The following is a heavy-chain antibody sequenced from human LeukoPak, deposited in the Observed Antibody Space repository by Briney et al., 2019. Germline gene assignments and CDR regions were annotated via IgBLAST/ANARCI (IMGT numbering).Heavy chain of an antibody. CDR1: GFTFSSYA. Sequence: PGGSLRLSCAASGFTFSSYAMSWVRQAPGQGLEWMGGIIPIFGTANYAQKFQGRVTITTDESTSTAYMELSSLRSEDTAVYYCAVCSGGSCLDAFDIWGQGTMVTVSS. J-gene: IGHJ3*02. D-gene: IGHD2-15*01. CDR3: AVCSGGSCLDAFDI. CDR2: IIPIFGTA. V-gene: IGHV1-69*05.